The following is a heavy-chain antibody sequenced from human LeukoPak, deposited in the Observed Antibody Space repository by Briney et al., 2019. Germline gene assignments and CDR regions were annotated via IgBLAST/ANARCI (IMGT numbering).Heavy chain of an antibody. CDR2: IKQDGSKK. CDR3: ARVKEGAAYFDY. V-gene: IGHV3-7*04. D-gene: IGHD1-26*01. Sequence: AGSLRLSCSASGFTFSRHWMSWVRQAPGKGLEWVANIKQDGSKKYYVDSVKGRFTISRDNADNSLYLQMNSLRAEDTAVYYCARVKEGAAYFDYWGQGTLVPVFS. CDR1: GFTFSRHW. J-gene: IGHJ4*02.